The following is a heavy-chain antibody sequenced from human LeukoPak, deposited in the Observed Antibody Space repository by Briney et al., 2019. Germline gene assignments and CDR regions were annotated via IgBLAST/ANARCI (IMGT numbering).Heavy chain of an antibody. Sequence: ASVKVSCKASGYTFNTYDINWVRQAPGQGLEWMGWISTYSGNTNYAQNLQDRVTMTTNSSTDTACLEMRSLRSDDTAVYYCARGSNDYSNYYYYMDVWGKGTTVTVSS. D-gene: IGHD4-11*01. V-gene: IGHV1-18*01. CDR3: ARGSNDYSNYYYYMDV. CDR2: ISTYSGNT. CDR1: GYTFNTYD. J-gene: IGHJ6*03.